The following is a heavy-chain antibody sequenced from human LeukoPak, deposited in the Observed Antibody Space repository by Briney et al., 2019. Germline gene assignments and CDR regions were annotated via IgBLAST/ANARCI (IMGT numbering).Heavy chain of an antibody. CDR1: GPSVTIGSYY. Sequence: SETLSLTCSVAGPSVTIGSYYWSWIRQPPGKGLEWIGFLYYSGRTNYSPFLSARVSTAIDTSKNHFSLNLTSVTAADTAVYYCARGLATGREDYFDFWGQGTLVSVSS. CDR3: ARGLATGREDYFDF. CDR2: LYYSGRT. V-gene: IGHV4-61*03. J-gene: IGHJ4*02. D-gene: IGHD6-13*01.